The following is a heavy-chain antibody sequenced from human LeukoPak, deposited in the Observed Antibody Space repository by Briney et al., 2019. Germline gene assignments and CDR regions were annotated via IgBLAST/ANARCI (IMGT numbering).Heavy chain of an antibody. CDR2: INPSGGST. CDR3: ARVCRVNYFDY. Sequence: ASVKVSCKASGYTFTSYYMHWVRPAPGQGLEWMGIINPSGGSTSYAQKFQGRVTMTRDMSTSTVYMELSSLRSEDTAVYYCARVCRVNYFDYWGQGTLVTVSS. J-gene: IGHJ4*02. D-gene: IGHD2-15*01. CDR1: GYTFTSYY. V-gene: IGHV1-46*01.